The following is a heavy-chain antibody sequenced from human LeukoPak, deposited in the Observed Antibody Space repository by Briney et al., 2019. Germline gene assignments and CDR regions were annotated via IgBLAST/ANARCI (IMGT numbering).Heavy chain of an antibody. V-gene: IGHV4-61*08. CDR1: GGSISSGDYY. D-gene: IGHD4/OR15-4a*01. J-gene: IGHJ4*02. CDR3: ARDDYADGAFDY. CDR2: IYYSGST. Sequence: SETLSLTCTVSGGSISSGDYYWSWIRQPPGKGLEWIGYIYYSGSTNYNPSLKSRVTISVDTSKNQFSLKLSSVTAADTAVYYCARDDYADGAFDYWGQGTLVTVSS.